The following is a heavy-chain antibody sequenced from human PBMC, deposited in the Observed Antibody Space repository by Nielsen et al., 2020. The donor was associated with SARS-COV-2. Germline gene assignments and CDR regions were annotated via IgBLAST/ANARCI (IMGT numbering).Heavy chain of an antibody. V-gene: IGHV3-23*03. CDR2: IYSGDRST. Sequence: GESLKISCAASGFTFYSYAMTWVRQAPGKGLEWVSVIYSGDRSTYYADSVKGRFTISRDNSKNTLYLQMNSLRAEDTAVYYCAKTGDIVLMVYALLPDYWGQGTLVTVSS. J-gene: IGHJ4*02. CDR3: AKTGDIVLMVYALLPDY. D-gene: IGHD2-8*01. CDR1: GFTFYSYA.